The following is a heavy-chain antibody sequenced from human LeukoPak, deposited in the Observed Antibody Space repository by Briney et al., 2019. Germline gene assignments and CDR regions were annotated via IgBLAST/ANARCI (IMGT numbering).Heavy chain of an antibody. D-gene: IGHD3-10*01. CDR1: GFTFNSYT. CDR2: ISSSGNYI. V-gene: IGHV3-21*01. J-gene: IGHJ4*02. CDR3: ARSRSSSPYDKNLNF. Sequence: PGGSLRLSCAASGFTFNSYTMSWVREAPGKGLEWVSSISSSGNYIYHADSVKGRFTISRDDAQNSVYLQMNSLKDEDMAVYYCARSRSSSPYDKNLNFWGQGTLVIVSS.